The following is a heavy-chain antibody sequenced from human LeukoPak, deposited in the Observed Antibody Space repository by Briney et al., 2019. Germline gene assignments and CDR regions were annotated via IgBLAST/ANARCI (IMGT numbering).Heavy chain of an antibody. CDR2: ISGYNDNT. CDR3: ARDVYYDFWSGYPDQPYDPGTNWFDP. V-gene: IGHV1-18*01. J-gene: IGHJ5*02. Sequence: ASVKVSCKASGYTFTSYGISWVRQAPGQGLEWMGWISGYNDNTNYAQKLQGRVTMTTDTSTSTAYMEVRSLRSDDTAVYYCARDVYYDFWSGYPDQPYDPGTNWFDPWGQGTLVIVSS. D-gene: IGHD3-3*01. CDR1: GYTFTSYG.